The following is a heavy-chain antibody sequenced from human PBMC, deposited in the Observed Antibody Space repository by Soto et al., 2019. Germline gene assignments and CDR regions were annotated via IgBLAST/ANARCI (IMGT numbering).Heavy chain of an antibody. J-gene: IGHJ4*02. CDR3: ARDVSSDTTGFRGYDL. V-gene: IGHV1-69*01. Sequence: HLVQSGAEVKKAGSSVKVSCKASGGTVSSYAITWVRQAPGKGLEWMGVFIPIFVSAHYAPKFQGRITITADESTSTAYMELRGLTSEDTAIYYCARDVSSDTTGFRGYDLWGQGTQVTVSS. CDR1: GGTVSSYA. D-gene: IGHD3-10*01. CDR2: FIPIFVSA.